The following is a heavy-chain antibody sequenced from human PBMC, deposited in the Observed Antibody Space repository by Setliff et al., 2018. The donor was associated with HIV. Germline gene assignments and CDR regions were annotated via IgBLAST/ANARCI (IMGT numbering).Heavy chain of an antibody. J-gene: IGHJ3*02. CDR3: AAQYLRVDDAFDI. V-gene: IGHV3-66*02. CDR1: GFTVSTYY. D-gene: IGHD2-2*01. Sequence: GGSLRLSCAASGFTVSTYYMSWVRQAPGKGLEWVSTIYSDGSTYHADSVNGRFTLSRDISKNTLYLQMNSLTSEDTAVYYCAAQYLRVDDAFDIWGQGTMVTVSS. CDR2: IYSDGST.